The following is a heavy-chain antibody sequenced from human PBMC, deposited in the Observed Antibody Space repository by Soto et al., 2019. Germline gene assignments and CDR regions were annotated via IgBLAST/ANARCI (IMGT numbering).Heavy chain of an antibody. J-gene: IGHJ6*03. D-gene: IGHD3-10*01. CDR2: ISSSSSTI. V-gene: IGHV3-48*01. Sequence: GGSLRLSCAASGFTFSSYSMNWVRQAPGKGLEWVSYISSSSSTIYYADSVKGRFTISRDNAKNSLYLQMNSLRAEDTAVYYCARRPGLWFGDTKSYYYYMDVWGKGTTVTVSS. CDR3: ARRPGLWFGDTKSYYYYMDV. CDR1: GFTFSSYS.